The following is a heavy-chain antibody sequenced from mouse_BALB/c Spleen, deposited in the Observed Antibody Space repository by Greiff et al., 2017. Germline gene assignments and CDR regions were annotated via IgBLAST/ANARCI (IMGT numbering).Heavy chain of an antibody. V-gene: IGHV3-2*02. CDR3: ARGGGRSYFDY. D-gene: IGHD3-3*01. CDR1: GYSITSDYA. J-gene: IGHJ2*01. Sequence: EVKLMESGPGLVKPSQSLSLTCTVTGYSITSDYAWNWIRQFPGNKLEWMGYISYSGSTSYNPSLKSRISITRDTSKNQFFLQLNSVTTEDTATYYCARGGGRSYFDYWGQGTTLTGSS. CDR2: ISYSGST.